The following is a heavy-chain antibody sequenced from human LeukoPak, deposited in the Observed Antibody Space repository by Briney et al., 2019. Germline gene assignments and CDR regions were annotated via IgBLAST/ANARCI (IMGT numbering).Heavy chain of an antibody. CDR2: ISWNSGNI. CDR3: ANLHGDYRDY. CDR1: GFTFHDYA. V-gene: IGHV3-9*01. Sequence: PGRSLRLSCAASGFTFHDYAMHWVRQAPGKGLEWVSGISWNSGNIGYADSVKGRFTISRDNAKNSLYLQMNRLRPEDTALYYCANLHGDYRDYWGQGTLVTVSS. J-gene: IGHJ4*02. D-gene: IGHD4-17*01.